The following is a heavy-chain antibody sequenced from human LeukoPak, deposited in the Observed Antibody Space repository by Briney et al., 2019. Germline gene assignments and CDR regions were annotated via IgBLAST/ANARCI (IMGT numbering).Heavy chain of an antibody. CDR3: AKSGSYFDFDY. D-gene: IGHD1-26*01. V-gene: IGHV3-53*01. CDR2: IYSGGST. CDR1: GFTVSTYY. J-gene: IGHJ4*02. Sequence: GGSLRLSCAASGFTVSTYYMTWVRQAPGKGLECVSVIYSGGSTYYADSVKGRFTVSRDNSKNSLYLQMNSLIPEDTAVYYCAKSGSYFDFDYWGQGTLVTVSS.